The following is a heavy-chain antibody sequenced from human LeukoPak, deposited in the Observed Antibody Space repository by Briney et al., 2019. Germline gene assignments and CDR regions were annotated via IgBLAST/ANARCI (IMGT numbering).Heavy chain of an antibody. CDR1: GYTFTSYA. D-gene: IGHD2-15*01. CDR2: INAGNGNT. V-gene: IGHV1-3*01. J-gene: IGHJ3*02. CDR3: ARRTPASDDAFDI. Sequence: ASVKVSCKASGYTFTSYAMHWVRQAPGQRLEWMGWINAGNGNTKYSQKFQGRVTITRDTSASTAYMELSSLRSEDTAVYYCARRTPASDDAFDIWGQGTMVTVSS.